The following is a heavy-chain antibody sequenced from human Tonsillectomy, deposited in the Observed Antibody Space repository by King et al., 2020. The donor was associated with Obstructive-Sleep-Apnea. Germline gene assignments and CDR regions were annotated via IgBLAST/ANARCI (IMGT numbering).Heavy chain of an antibody. V-gene: IGHV3-30*18. J-gene: IGHJ6*02. CDR2: ISYDGSNK. CDR1: GFTFSSYC. D-gene: IGHD6-13*01. CDR3: AKELIAAAATGGMDV. Sequence: VQLVESGGGVVQPGRSLRLSCTASGFTFSSYCMHWVRQAPGKGLEWVAVISYDGSNKYYIDAVKGRFTISRDNPKNTLYLQMNSLRPEDTAVYYCAKELIAAAATGGMDVWGQGTTVTVSS.